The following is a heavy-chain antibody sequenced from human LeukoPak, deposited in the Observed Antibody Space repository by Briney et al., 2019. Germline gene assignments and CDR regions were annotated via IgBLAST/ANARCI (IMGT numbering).Heavy chain of an antibody. J-gene: IGHJ4*02. D-gene: IGHD2-15*01. CDR1: GFTFGDYV. Sequence: QPGRSLRLSCKTSGFTFGDYVMSWVRQAPGKGLEWVGFIRSAGYGETAEYAASVKERFTISRDDSKSIAYLQMNSLKSEDTAVYYCSRTVTRFGVLLDYWGQGTLVTVSS. V-gene: IGHV3-49*04. CDR3: SRTVTRFGVLLDY. CDR2: IRSAGYGETA.